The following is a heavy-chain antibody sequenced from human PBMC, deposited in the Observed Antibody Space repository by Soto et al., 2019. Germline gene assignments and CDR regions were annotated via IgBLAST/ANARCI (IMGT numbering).Heavy chain of an antibody. J-gene: IGHJ4*02. CDR1: GFTFSSYG. D-gene: IGHD3-22*01. CDR3: AKDAPGYYYDSSGAGLFDY. Sequence: PGGSLRLSCAASGFTFSSYGMHWVRQAPGKGLEWVAVISYDGSNKYYADSVEGRFTISRDNSKNTLYLQMNSLRAEDTAVYYCAKDAPGYYYDSSGAGLFDYWGQGTLVTVSS. CDR2: ISYDGSNK. V-gene: IGHV3-30*18.